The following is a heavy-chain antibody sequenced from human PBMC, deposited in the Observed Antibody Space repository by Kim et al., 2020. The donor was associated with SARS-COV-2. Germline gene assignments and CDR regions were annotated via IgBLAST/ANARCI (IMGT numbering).Heavy chain of an antibody. CDR2: IYYSGST. V-gene: IGHV4-59*01. D-gene: IGHD3-10*01. J-gene: IGHJ5*02. CDR1: GGSISSYY. CDR3: AIGSYGSGKFDP. Sequence: SETLSLTCTVSGGSISSYYWSWIRQPPGKGLEWIGYIYYSGSTNYNPSLKSRVTISVDTSKNQFSLKLSSVTAADTAVYYCAIGSYGSGKFDPWGQGTLVTVSS.